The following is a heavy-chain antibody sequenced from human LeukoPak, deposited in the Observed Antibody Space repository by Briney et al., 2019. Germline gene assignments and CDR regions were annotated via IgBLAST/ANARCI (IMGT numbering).Heavy chain of an antibody. Sequence: SETLSLTCAVYGGSFSGYYWSWIRQPPGKGLEWIGEINHSGSTNYNPSLNSRVTISVDTSKNQFSLKLSSVTAADTAVYYCASLKRGYYGSGSYYTLDYWGQGTLVTVSS. CDR1: GGSFSGYY. J-gene: IGHJ4*02. CDR3: ASLKRGYYGSGSYYTLDY. D-gene: IGHD3-10*01. CDR2: INHSGST. V-gene: IGHV4-34*01.